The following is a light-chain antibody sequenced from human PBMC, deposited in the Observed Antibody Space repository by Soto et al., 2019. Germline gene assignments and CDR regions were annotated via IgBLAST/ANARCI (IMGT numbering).Light chain of an antibody. CDR1: QSVSSK. V-gene: IGKV3-15*01. CDR2: GAS. Sequence: EVVLTQSPGTLSLSAGEGATLSCRASQSVSSKLAWYQQKPGQAPRLLIYGASTRATGIPARFSGSGSGTDFTLIISSLQSEDSAVYYCQQYNSWLWTFGQGTKVDIK. CDR3: QQYNSWLWT. J-gene: IGKJ1*01.